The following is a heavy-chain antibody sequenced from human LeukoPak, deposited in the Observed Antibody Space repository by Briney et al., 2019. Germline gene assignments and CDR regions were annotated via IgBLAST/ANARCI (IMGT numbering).Heavy chain of an antibody. J-gene: IGHJ4*02. CDR1: GFTVSSNS. D-gene: IGHD4-11*01. CDR2: IYSGGST. Sequence: PGGSLRLSCAASGFTVSSNSMSWVRQAPGKGLEWVSIIYSGGSTYNAASVKGRFTISRDNSKNTLYLQMNSLRAEDTAVYYCAREGTVRGQGTLVTVSS. CDR3: AREGTV. V-gene: IGHV3-66*01.